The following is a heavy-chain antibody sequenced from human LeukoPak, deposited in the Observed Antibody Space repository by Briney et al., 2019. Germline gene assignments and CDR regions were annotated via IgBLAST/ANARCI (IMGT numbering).Heavy chain of an antibody. CDR2: MNPDSGNT. CDR3: ATATQFYYDFWSGYYVGNDY. Sequence: ASVKVSCKASGYTFTGYYMHWVRPATGQGLEWMGWMNPDSGNTGYAQKFQGRVTITRNTSISTAYMELSSLRSEDTAVYYCATATQFYYDFWSGYYVGNDYWGQGTLVTVSS. CDR1: GYTFTGYY. J-gene: IGHJ4*02. V-gene: IGHV1-8*03. D-gene: IGHD3-3*01.